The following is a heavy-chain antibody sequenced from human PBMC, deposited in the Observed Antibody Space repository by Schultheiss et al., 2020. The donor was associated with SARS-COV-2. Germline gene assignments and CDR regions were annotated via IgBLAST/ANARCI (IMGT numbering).Heavy chain of an antibody. D-gene: IGHD6-6*01. Sequence: ASVKVSCKASGYTFTGYYMHWVRQAPGQGLEWMGWINPNSGGTNYAQKLQGRVTMTTDTSTSTAFMELRSLRSDDTAVYYCARNAARLITRAQFDYWGQGTLVTFSS. CDR2: INPNSGGT. CDR3: ARNAARLITRAQFDY. V-gene: IGHV1-2*02. CDR1: GYTFTGYY. J-gene: IGHJ4*02.